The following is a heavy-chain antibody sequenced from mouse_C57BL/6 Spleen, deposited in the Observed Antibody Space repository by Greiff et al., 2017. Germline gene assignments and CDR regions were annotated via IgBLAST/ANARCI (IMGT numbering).Heavy chain of an antibody. CDR1: GFTFSDYG. J-gene: IGHJ4*01. Sequence: EVQLQESGGGLVKPGGSLKLSCAASGFTFSDYGMHWVRQAPEKGLEWVAYISSGSSTLYYADTVKGRFTLSRDNAKHTLFLQMTSLRSEDTARSYCARKGWLLGARDYWGQGSSVTVSS. D-gene: IGHD2-3*01. CDR2: ISSGSSTL. CDR3: ARKGWLLGARDY. V-gene: IGHV5-17*01.